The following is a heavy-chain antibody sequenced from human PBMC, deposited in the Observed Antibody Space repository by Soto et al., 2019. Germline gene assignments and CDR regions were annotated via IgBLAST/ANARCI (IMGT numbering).Heavy chain of an antibody. CDR2: IYHSGST. CDR1: GGSISSSNW. CDR3: ARVHVGYCSSTSCYMGWFDP. D-gene: IGHD2-2*02. J-gene: IGHJ5*02. V-gene: IGHV4-4*02. Sequence: SETLSLTYAVSGGSISSSNWWSWVRQPQGKGLEWIGEIYHSGSTNYNPSLKSRVTISVDKSKNQYSLKLSSVTAADTAVYYCARVHVGYCSSTSCYMGWFDPWRQGTLVTVSS.